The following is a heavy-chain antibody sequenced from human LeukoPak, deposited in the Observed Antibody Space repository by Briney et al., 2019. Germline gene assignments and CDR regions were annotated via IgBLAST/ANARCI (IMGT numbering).Heavy chain of an antibody. V-gene: IGHV3-7*03. Sequence: GGSLRLSCAATEFTFNMYWMNWVRQAPGKGLEWVANIKPDGSVEYYADSVKGRFTISRDNPENTLFLQMKSLRAEDTAVYFCAKRGVVIRVILVGFHKEAYYFDSWGQGALVTVSS. CDR1: EFTFNMYW. CDR2: IKPDGSVE. J-gene: IGHJ4*02. D-gene: IGHD3-22*01. CDR3: AKRGVVIRVILVGFHKEAYYFDS.